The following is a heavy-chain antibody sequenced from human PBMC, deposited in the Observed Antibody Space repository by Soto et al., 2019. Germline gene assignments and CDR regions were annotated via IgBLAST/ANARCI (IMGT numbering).Heavy chain of an antibody. CDR3: VKERDGSLSYYFYGMDV. D-gene: IGHD3-10*01. J-gene: IGHJ6*02. CDR1: GFTFSSNG. Sequence: GGSLRLSCAASGFTFSSNGMHWVHQAPGKGLEWVAVISLDGSSTSYRDSVRGRFTISRDNSKNTLYLQMSSLRVEDTAVYYCVKERDGSLSYYFYGMDVWGQGTTVTVSS. CDR2: ISLDGSST. V-gene: IGHV3-30*18.